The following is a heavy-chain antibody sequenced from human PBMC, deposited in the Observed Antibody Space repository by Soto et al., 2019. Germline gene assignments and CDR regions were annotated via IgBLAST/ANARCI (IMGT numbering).Heavy chain of an antibody. D-gene: IGHD3-3*01. CDR2: IYYGGTT. CDR1: GGSIISSSHY. CDR3: ARSVFIGGVTRHLDD. V-gene: IGHV4-39*07. Sequence: SETLSLTCTVSGGSIISSSHYWGWIRQPPGKGLEWIGSIYYGGTTYYNPSLKSRLTISVDTSNNQFSLSLSSVTAEDTAVYYCARSVFIGGVTRHLDDWGQGTTVTVSS. J-gene: IGHJ6*02.